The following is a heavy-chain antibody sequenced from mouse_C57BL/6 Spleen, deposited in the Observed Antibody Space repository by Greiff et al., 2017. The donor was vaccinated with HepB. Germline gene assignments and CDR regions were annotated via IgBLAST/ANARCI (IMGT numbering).Heavy chain of an antibody. Sequence: LQESGAELVKPGASVKISCKASGYAFSSYWMNWVKQRPGKGLEWIGQIYPGDGDTNYNGKFKGKATLTADKSSSTAYMQLSSLTSEDSAVYFCARLTYDYDAGFAYWGQGTLVTVSA. J-gene: IGHJ3*01. D-gene: IGHD2-4*01. CDR1: GYAFSSYW. CDR2: IYPGDGDT. V-gene: IGHV1-80*01. CDR3: ARLTYDYDAGFAY.